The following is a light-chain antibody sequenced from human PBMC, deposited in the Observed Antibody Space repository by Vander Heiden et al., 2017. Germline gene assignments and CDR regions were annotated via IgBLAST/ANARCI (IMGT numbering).Light chain of an antibody. J-gene: IGKJ2*02. CDR2: VAP. CDR1: QSVSSSD. Sequence: EIVFTHTPRTLSLSPGEKATPSRTARQSVSSSDLAWYNTKPVQAPRLLISVAPSRATGIPDRFSGSGSGTDFTLTISRLEPEDFAVYVYQRYGNSRSCTFGQGTKLEIK. V-gene: IGKV3-20*01. CDR3: QRYGNSRSCT.